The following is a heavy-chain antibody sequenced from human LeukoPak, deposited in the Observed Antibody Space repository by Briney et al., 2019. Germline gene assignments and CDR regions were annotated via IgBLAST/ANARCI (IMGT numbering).Heavy chain of an antibody. V-gene: IGHV1-69*04. CDR1: GGTFSSYA. J-gene: IGHJ6*02. Sequence: ASVKVSCTASGGTFSSYAISWVRQAPGQGLEWMGRIIPILGIAIYAQKFQGRVTITADKSTSTAYMELSSLRSEDTAVYYCASGYYDSSGYPYYYGMDVWGQGTTVTVSS. CDR2: IIPILGIA. CDR3: ASGYYDSSGYPYYYGMDV. D-gene: IGHD3-22*01.